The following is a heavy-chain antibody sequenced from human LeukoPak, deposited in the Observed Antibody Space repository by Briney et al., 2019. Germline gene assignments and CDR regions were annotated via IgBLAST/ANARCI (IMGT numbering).Heavy chain of an antibody. CDR2: IYYSGST. D-gene: IGHD1-26*01. Sequence: SETLSLTCTVSGGSISSGDYYWSWIRQPPGKGLEWIGYIYYSGSTYYNPSLKSRVTISVDTSKNQFSLKLSSVTAAGTAVYYCARAEWELPFDYWGQGTLVTVSS. CDR3: ARAEWELPFDY. V-gene: IGHV4-30-4*08. CDR1: GGSISSGDYY. J-gene: IGHJ4*02.